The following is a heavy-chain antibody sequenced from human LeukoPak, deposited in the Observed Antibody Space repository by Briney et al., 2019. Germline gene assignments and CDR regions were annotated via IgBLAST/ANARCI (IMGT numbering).Heavy chain of an antibody. CDR3: AKDTYDILTGPQLNWFDP. V-gene: IGHV3-30*02. CDR1: GFTFSSYG. Sequence: PGGSLRLPCAASGFTFSSYGMHWVRQAPGKGLEWVAFIRYDGSNKYYADSVKGRFTISRDNSKNTLYLQMNSLRAEDTAMYYCAKDTYDILTGPQLNWFDPWGQGTLVTVSS. J-gene: IGHJ5*02. CDR2: IRYDGSNK. D-gene: IGHD3-9*01.